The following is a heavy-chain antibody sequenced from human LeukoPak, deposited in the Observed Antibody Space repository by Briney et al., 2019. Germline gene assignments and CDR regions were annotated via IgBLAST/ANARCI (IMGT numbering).Heavy chain of an antibody. Sequence: SVKVSCKASGGTFSSYAISWVRQAPGRGLEWMGGIIPIFGTANYAQKFQGRVTITADESTSTAYMELSSLRSEDTAVCYCARSYSSSWYSYFDYWGQGTLVTVSS. V-gene: IGHV1-69*13. CDR2: IIPIFGTA. CDR3: ARSYSSSWYSYFDY. J-gene: IGHJ4*02. CDR1: GGTFSSYA. D-gene: IGHD6-13*01.